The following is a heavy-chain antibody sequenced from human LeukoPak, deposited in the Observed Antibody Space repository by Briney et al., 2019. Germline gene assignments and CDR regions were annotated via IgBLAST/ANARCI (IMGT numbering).Heavy chain of an antibody. V-gene: IGHV1-2*02. J-gene: IGHJ4*02. CDR1: GYTFTDYF. Sequence: ASVKVSCKTSGYTFTDYFVHWVRQAPGQGLEWMGWINPNSGGTEYAQKFLGRVTMTRDTSISTAYMELSRLRSDDTAVYYCARDRGGTDLFDYWGQGTLVTVSS. CDR2: INPNSGGT. D-gene: IGHD2-15*01. CDR3: ARDRGGTDLFDY.